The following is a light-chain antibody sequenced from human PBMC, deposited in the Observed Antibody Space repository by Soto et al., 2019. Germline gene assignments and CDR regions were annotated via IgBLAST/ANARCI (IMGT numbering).Light chain of an antibody. CDR2: DAS. V-gene: IGKV3-11*01. CDR3: QQRSNWPPT. Sequence: EIVLTQSPATLSLSPGERATLSCRASRSVSNYLAWYQQKPGQAPRLLIYDASNRATGIPARFSGSGSGTDFTLTISSLEPEDFAVYYCQQRSNWPPTFGGGTKVDNK. CDR1: RSVSNY. J-gene: IGKJ4*01.